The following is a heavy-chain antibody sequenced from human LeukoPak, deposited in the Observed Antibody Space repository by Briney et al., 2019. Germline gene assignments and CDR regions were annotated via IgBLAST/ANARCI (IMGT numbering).Heavy chain of an antibody. CDR2: ISSGSNYI. J-gene: IGHJ6*02. V-gene: IGHV3-21*01. D-gene: IGHD4-17*01. Sequence: GGSLRLSCAASGFTFSSYTMNWVRQVPGKGLEWVSYISSGSNYIYYADSEKGRFTISRDNAKNSLYLQMNSLRAEDTAVYYCARECHGDQGYGMDVWGQGTTVTVSS. CDR1: GFTFSSYT. CDR3: ARECHGDQGYGMDV.